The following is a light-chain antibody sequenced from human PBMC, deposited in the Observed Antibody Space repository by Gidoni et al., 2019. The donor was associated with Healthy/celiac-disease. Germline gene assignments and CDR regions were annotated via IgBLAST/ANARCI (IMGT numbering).Light chain of an antibody. V-gene: IGKV3-15*01. CDR1: PSVSSN. Sequence: EIVKTQSPATLSVSPGERATLSCRASPSVSSNVAWYQQKPGQAPRLLIYGASTRATGIPARFSGSGSGTEFTLTISSLQSEDFAVYYCQQYNNWPPATFGQGTRLEIK. J-gene: IGKJ5*01. CDR3: QQYNNWPPAT. CDR2: GAS.